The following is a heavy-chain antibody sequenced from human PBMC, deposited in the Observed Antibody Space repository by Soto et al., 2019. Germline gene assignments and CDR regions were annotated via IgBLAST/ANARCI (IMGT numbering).Heavy chain of an antibody. J-gene: IGHJ3*02. CDR3: TYYVWGSYRYDDDAFDI. CDR2: IRSKANSYAT. Sequence: PGGSLRLSCAASGFTFSGSAMHWVRQASGKGLEWVSRIRSKANSYATAYAASVKGRFTISRDDSKNTAYLQMNSLKTEDTAVYYCTYYVWGSYRYDDDAFDIWGQGTMVTVSS. V-gene: IGHV3-73*01. CDR1: GFTFSGSA. D-gene: IGHD3-16*02.